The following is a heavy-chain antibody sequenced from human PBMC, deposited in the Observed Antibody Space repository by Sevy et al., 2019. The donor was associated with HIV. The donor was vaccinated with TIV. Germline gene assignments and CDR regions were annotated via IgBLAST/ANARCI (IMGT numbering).Heavy chain of an antibody. D-gene: IGHD3-3*01. Sequence: GESLKISCAASGFTFSSYGMHWVRQAPGKGLEWVAVISYDGSNKYYADSVKGRFTIYRDNSKNTLYLQMNSLRAGDTAVYYCAKDPTQLRFLEWLVSESGGFDYWGQGTLVTVSS. CDR1: GFTFSSYG. CDR3: AKDPTQLRFLEWLVSESGGFDY. CDR2: ISYDGSNK. V-gene: IGHV3-30*18. J-gene: IGHJ4*02.